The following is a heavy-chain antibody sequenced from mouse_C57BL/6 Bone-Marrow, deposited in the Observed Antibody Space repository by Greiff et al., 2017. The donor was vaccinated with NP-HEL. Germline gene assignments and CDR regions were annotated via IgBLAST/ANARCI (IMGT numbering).Heavy chain of an antibody. CDR3: ARRGGLRPYYFDY. D-gene: IGHD2-4*01. Sequence: QVQIQQSGAELVRPGSSVKLSCKASGYTFTSYWMDWVKQRPGQGLEWIGNIYPSDSETHYNQKFKDKATLTVDKSSSTAYMQLSSLTSEDSAVYYCARRGGLRPYYFDYWGQGTTLTVSS. CDR2: IYPSDSET. J-gene: IGHJ2*01. V-gene: IGHV1-61*01. CDR1: GYTFTSYW.